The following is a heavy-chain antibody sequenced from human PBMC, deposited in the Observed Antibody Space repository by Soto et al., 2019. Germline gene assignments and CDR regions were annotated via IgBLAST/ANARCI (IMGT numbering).Heavy chain of an antibody. CDR3: ARDLLLWFGELLPPLYYFDY. Sequence: QVQLVQSGAEVKKPGASVKVSCKASGYTFTSYAMHWVRQAPGQRLEWMGWINAGNGNTKYSQKFQGRVTITRDTSASTAYMELSSLRSEDTAVYYCARDLLLWFGELLPPLYYFDYWGQGTLVTVSS. V-gene: IGHV1-3*01. D-gene: IGHD3-10*01. CDR1: GYTFTSYA. J-gene: IGHJ4*02. CDR2: INAGNGNT.